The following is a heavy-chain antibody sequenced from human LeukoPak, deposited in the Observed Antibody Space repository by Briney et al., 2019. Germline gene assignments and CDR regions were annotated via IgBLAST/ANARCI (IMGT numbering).Heavy chain of an antibody. CDR2: VNTDGSST. Sequence: GGSLRLSCVASAFTFRTYSMHWVRQAPGQGLEWVSRVNTDGSSTTYADSVKGRFTISRDNAKNTVYLQMNSLRAEDTAVYYCARGPIPATAIPENWGQGTLVTVSS. CDR1: AFTFRTYS. CDR3: ARGPIPATAIPEN. J-gene: IGHJ4*02. V-gene: IGHV3-74*01. D-gene: IGHD2-2*02.